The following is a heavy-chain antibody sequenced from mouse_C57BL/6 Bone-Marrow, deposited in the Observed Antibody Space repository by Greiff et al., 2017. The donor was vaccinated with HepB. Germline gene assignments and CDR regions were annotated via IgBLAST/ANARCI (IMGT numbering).Heavy chain of an antibody. CDR1: GFTFSSYA. D-gene: IGHD2-9*01. V-gene: IGHV5-4*01. CDR2: ISDGGSYT. CDR3: ARVPSYYGYLFAY. J-gene: IGHJ3*01. Sequence: EVQRVESGGGLVKPGGSLKLSCAASGFTFSSYAMSWVRQTPEKRLEWVATISDGGSYTYYPDNLKGRVTISRDNAKNNLYLQMSHLKSEDTAMYYCARVPSYYGYLFAYWGQGTLVTVSA.